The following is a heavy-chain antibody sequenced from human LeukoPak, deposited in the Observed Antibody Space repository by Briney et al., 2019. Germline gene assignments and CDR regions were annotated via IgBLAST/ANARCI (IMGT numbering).Heavy chain of an antibody. D-gene: IGHD2-2*02. J-gene: IGHJ5*02. V-gene: IGHV4-34*01. CDR2: INHSGST. CDR1: GGSFSGYY. CDR3: ARVDQSGCDTRGWFDP. Sequence: SETLSLTCAVYGGSFSGYYWSWIRQPPGKGLEWIGEINHSGSTNYNPSLKSRVTISVDTSKNQFSLKLSSVTAADTAVYYCARVDQSGCDTRGWFDPWGQGTLVTVSS.